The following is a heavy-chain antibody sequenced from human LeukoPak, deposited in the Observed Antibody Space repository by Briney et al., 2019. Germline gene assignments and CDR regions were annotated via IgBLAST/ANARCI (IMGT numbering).Heavy chain of an antibody. D-gene: IGHD6-19*01. J-gene: IGHJ4*02. CDR2: IYHSGST. CDR1: GYSISSGYY. Sequence: PSETLSLTCTVSGYSISSGYYWGWIRQPPGKGLEWIGSIYHSGSTYYNPSLKSRVTISVDTSKNQFSLKLSSVTAADTAVYYCAREIRETSSGWYVGYWGQGTLVTVSS. V-gene: IGHV4-38-2*02. CDR3: AREIRETSSGWYVGY.